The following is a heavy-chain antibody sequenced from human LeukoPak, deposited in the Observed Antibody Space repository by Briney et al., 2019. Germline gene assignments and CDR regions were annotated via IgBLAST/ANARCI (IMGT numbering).Heavy chain of an antibody. CDR3: AREGYGDYPADY. CDR1: GYTFTRYY. D-gene: IGHD4-17*01. CDR2: INPNGGGR. V-gene: IGHV1-2*02. Sequence: GASVKVSCEASGYTFTRYYMHWVRQAPGQGLEWMGWINPNGGGREYAQKFQGRVNMTRDTAISTAYMELSRLRSDDTAVYYCAREGYGDYPADYWGQGTLVTVSS. J-gene: IGHJ4*02.